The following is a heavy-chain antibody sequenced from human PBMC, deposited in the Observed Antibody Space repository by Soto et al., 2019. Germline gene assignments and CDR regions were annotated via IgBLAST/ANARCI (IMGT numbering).Heavy chain of an antibody. CDR1: GFTFSSYA. D-gene: IGHD2-2*01. Sequence: GGSLRLSCAASGFTFSSYAMSWVRQAPGKGLEWVSAISGSGGSTYYADSVKGRFTISRDNSKNTLYLQMNSLRAEDTAVYYCAKDQGYCSSTSCYGAAAGPLNYYYGMDVWGQGTTVTVSS. J-gene: IGHJ6*02. CDR2: ISGSGGST. CDR3: AKDQGYCSSTSCYGAAAGPLNYYYGMDV. V-gene: IGHV3-23*01.